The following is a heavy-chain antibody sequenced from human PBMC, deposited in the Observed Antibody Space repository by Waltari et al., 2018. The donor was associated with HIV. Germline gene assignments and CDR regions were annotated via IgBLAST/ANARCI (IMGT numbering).Heavy chain of an antibody. CDR3: AISEAVAALIDY. Sequence: VQVHQWGAGLLKPSATLSLTCAVHGGSLSGYHWNWIRQPPGKGLEWIGEINHSGITNYNPSLKSRVTIAIDTSKNQFSLKLTSVTAADTAVYYCAISEAVAALIDYWGQGTLVTVSS. J-gene: IGHJ4*02. CDR1: GGSLSGYH. D-gene: IGHD6-13*01. V-gene: IGHV4-34*01. CDR2: INHSGIT.